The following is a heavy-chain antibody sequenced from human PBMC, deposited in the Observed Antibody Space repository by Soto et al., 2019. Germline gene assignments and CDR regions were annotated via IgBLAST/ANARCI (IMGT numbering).Heavy chain of an antibody. J-gene: IGHJ5*02. Sequence: QVQLVQSGAEVKRPGASVKVSCEASGYTFTTYDINWVRQASGQGLEWMGCVNPSSGNTVYAQKFHGRVTMTRDTSISTAXMELXXLKSDDTAIYYCARASMYIWNDHWGQGTLVTVS. V-gene: IGHV1-8*01. CDR2: VNPSSGNT. D-gene: IGHD1-20*01. CDR1: GYTFTTYD. CDR3: ARASMYIWNDH.